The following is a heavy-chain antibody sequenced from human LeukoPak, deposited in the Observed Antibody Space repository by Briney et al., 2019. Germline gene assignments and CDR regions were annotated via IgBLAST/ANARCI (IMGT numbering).Heavy chain of an antibody. Sequence: QTGGSLRLSCAASGFTFSSFSMNWVRQAPGKGLEWVSFITGSSSTIYYADSMKGRFTISRDNAKNSLYLQMNSLRAEDTAVYYCASCSSTNCYWGQGTLVTVSS. J-gene: IGHJ4*02. CDR3: ASCSSTNCY. V-gene: IGHV3-48*01. CDR1: GFTFSSFS. CDR2: ITGSSSTI. D-gene: IGHD2-2*01.